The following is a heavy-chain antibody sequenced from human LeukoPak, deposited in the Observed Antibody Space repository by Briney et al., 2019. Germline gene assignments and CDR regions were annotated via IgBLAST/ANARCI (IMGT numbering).Heavy chain of an antibody. J-gene: IGHJ6*04. CDR1: GFTFSSYW. V-gene: IGHV3-7*01. CDR3: AELGITMIGGV. D-gene: IGHD3-10*02. Sequence: GGSLRLSCAASGFTFSSYWMSWVRQAPGKGLEWVANIKQDGSEKYYVDSVKGRFTISGDNAKNSLYLQMNSLRAEDTAVYYCAELGITMIGGVWGKGTTVTISS. CDR2: IKQDGSEK.